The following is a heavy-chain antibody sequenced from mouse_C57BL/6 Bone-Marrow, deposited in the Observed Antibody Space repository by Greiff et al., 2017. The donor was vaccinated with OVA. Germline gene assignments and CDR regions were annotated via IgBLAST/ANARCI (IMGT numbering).Heavy chain of an antibody. Sequence: QVQLQQSGAELVRPGTSVKVSCKASGYAFTNYLIEWVKQRPGQGLEWIGVINPGSGGTNYNEKFKGKATLTADKSSSTAYMQLSSLTSKDSAVYFCARRRYYYGSSYEYFDVWGTGTTVTVSS. J-gene: IGHJ1*03. CDR1: GYAFTNYL. D-gene: IGHD1-1*01. CDR2: INPGSGGT. V-gene: IGHV1-54*01. CDR3: ARRRYYYGSSYEYFDV.